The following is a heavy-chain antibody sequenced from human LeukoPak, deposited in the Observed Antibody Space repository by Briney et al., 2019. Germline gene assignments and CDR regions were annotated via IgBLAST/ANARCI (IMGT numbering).Heavy chain of an antibody. J-gene: IGHJ4*02. CDR2: IKQDGSVE. V-gene: IGHV3-7*01. D-gene: IGHD3-3*01. CDR3: ATRNDLRY. CDR1: GFTFSGYW. Sequence: PGGSLRLSCAASGFTFSGYWMSWVRQAPGKGLEWVANIKQDGSVEYYLDSVKGRFTISRDNAKNSLYLQMSSLRVEDTAVYYCATRNDLRYWGQGTLVTVSS.